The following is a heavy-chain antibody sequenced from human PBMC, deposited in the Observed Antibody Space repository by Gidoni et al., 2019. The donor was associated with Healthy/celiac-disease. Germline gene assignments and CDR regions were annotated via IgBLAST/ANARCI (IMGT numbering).Heavy chain of an antibody. V-gene: IGHV4-34*01. CDR2: INHSGST. D-gene: IGHD2-15*01. Sequence: QVQLQQWGAGLLKPSETLSLTCAVYGGSFSGYYWSWIRQPPGKGLEWIGEINHSGSTNYNPSLKSRVTISVDTSKNQFSLKLSSVTAADTAVYYCAREGGDCSGGSCYSIDYWGQGTLVTVSS. CDR3: AREGGDCSGGSCYSIDY. J-gene: IGHJ4*02. CDR1: GGSFSGYY.